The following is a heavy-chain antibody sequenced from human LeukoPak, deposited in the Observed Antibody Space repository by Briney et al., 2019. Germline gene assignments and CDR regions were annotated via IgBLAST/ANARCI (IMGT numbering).Heavy chain of an antibody. V-gene: IGHV3-48*02. CDR2: FNSQNNII. CDR3: AKSSHYFFDY. D-gene: IGHD2-21*02. J-gene: IGHJ4*02. CDR1: GFKFHDYW. Sequence: GGSLRLSCATSGFKFHDYWMNWVRQAPGKGLEWLSYFNSQNNIIQYTDSVKGRFTISRDNAKNSLYLQMNSLRDDDTAVYYCAKSSHYFFDYWGQGALVTVSS.